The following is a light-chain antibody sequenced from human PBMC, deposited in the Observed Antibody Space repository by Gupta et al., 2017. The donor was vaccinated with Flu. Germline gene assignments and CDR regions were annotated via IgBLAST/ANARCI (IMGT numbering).Light chain of an antibody. J-gene: IGKJ1*01. V-gene: IGKV3-15*01. CDR2: GAS. CDR1: QSDSGN. Sequence: VLTQSPATLSVSPGERATLSCTASQSDSGNLAWYQQKPGQAPRLLIEGASSRATGTPARFRGGGSGKECTLTTSSLQSEDFAVFSGQKYKNVRCTFGQGTKVEIK. CDR3: QKYKNVRCT.